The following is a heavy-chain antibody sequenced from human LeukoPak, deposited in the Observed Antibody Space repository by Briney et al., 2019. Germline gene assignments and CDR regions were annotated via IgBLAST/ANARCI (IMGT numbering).Heavy chain of an antibody. V-gene: IGHV4-30-4*01. CDR1: GGSISSGDYY. J-gene: IGHJ3*02. CDR3: ATYVDIVATTTGGCSGGSCYSGDAFDI. Sequence: SQTLSLTCTVSGGSISSGDYYWSWIRRPPGKGLEWIGYIYYSGSTYYNPSLKSRVTISVDTSKNQFSLKLSSVTAADTAVYYCATYVDIVATTTGGCSGGSCYSGDAFDIWGQGTMVTVSS. D-gene: IGHD2-15*01. CDR2: IYYSGST.